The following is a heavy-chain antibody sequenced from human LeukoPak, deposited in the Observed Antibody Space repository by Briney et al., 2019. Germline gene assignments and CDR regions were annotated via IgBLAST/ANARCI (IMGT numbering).Heavy chain of an antibody. CDR2: ISFGGSPT. J-gene: IGHJ6*02. CDR3: AREGASNGYHYGMDV. Sequence: PEGSLRLSCAGSGFTFSLYNMHWVRQAPGKGLEWVALISFGGSPTYYADSVRGRFTISRDNSKNTLFLQMSSLKAEDTAVYYCAREGASNGYHYGMDVWGQGTTVSVSS. V-gene: IGHV3-30*04. CDR1: GFTFSLYN. D-gene: IGHD5-12*01.